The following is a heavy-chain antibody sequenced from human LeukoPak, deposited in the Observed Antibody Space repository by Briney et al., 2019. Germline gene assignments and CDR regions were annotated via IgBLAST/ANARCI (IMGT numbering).Heavy chain of an antibody. V-gene: IGHV1-2*02. CDR1: GYTLTGYY. CDR2: INPNSGGT. Sequence: ASVKVSCKASGYTLTGYYMHWVRQAPGQGLEWMGWINPNSGGTNYAQKFQGRVTMTRDTSISTAYMELSRLRSDDTAVYYCARDNNKQIRKSLFDYWGQGTLVTVSS. D-gene: IGHD1/OR15-1a*01. CDR3: ARDNNKQIRKSLFDY. J-gene: IGHJ4*02.